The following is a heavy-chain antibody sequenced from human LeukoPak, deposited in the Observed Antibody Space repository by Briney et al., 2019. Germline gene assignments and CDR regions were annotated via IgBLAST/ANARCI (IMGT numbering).Heavy chain of an antibody. D-gene: IGHD3-10*02. CDR1: GGSINSADSY. CDR2: IFYTGST. CDR3: ARIVARASYVLGARAGGFDV. V-gene: IGHV4-31*03. J-gene: IGHJ3*01. Sequence: PSQTLPLTCTVSGGSINSADSYWSWIRQHSGKGLEWIGYIFYTGSTYYNPSLKGRLGISINTSKNQFSLNLNSVTAADTAVYYRARIVARASYVLGARAGGFDVWGQGTMVTVSS.